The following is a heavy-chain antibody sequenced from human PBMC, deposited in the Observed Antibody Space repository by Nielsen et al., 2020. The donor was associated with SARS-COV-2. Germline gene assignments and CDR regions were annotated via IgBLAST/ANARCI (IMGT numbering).Heavy chain of an antibody. V-gene: IGHV4-34*01. CDR3: ARGVVVPAASMDV. D-gene: IGHD2-2*01. CDR2: INHSGST. J-gene: IGHJ6*03. Sequence: SETLSLTCAVYGGSFSGYYWSWIRQPPGKGLEWIGEINHSGSTSYNPSLKSRVTISVDTSKNQFSLKLSSVTAADTAVYYCARGVVVPAASMDVWGKGTTVTVSS. CDR1: GGSFSGYY.